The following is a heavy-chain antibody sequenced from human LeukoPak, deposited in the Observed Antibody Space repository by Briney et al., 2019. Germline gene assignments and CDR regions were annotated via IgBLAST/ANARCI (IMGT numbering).Heavy chain of an antibody. V-gene: IGHV3-15*01. CDR1: GFTFSNVY. J-gene: IGHJ4*02. Sequence: GESLRLSCAGSGFTFSNVYMSWVRQAPGKGLEWVGRIKSKSDGATADYAAPVTGRFTISRDDSQNIVFLQMNSLKIEDTGVYYCLTTRWGQGTLVTVSS. CDR3: LTTR. CDR2: IKSKSDGATA.